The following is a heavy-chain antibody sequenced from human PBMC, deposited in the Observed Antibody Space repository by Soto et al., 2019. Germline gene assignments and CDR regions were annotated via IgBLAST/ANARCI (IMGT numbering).Heavy chain of an antibody. J-gene: IGHJ2*01. V-gene: IGHV3-23*01. D-gene: IGHD2-21*01. CDR2: ISGSGGST. CDR3: AIPPNCGEDTSAGNLGTCGFREF. Sequence: EVQLLESGGGLVQPGGSLRLSCAASGFTFSSYAMSWVRQAPGKGLEWVSAISGSGGSTYYADSVKGRFTISRDNSRKTLYWQLNSTSAEPRAVHYSAIPPNCGEDTSAGNLGTCGFREFWGRGTRVNVSS. CDR1: GFTFSSYA.